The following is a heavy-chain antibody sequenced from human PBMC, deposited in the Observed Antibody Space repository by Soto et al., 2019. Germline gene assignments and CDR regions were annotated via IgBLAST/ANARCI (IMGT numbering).Heavy chain of an antibody. D-gene: IGHD6-13*01. CDR2: ISYDGSNK. CDR1: GFTFSSYA. Sequence: QVQLVESGGGVVQPGRSLRLSCAASGFTFSSYAMHWVRQAPGKGLEWVAVISYDGSNKYYADSVKGRFTISRDNSKNTLYLQMNSLRAEDTAVYYCARDLAGSSSSVYWGHGTLVTVSS. V-gene: IGHV3-30-3*01. CDR3: ARDLAGSSSSVY. J-gene: IGHJ4*01.